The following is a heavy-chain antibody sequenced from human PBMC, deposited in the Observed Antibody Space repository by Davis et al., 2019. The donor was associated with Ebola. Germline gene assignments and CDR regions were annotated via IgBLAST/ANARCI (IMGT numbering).Heavy chain of an antibody. CDR3: ARVLAVSYYGSRNLGGMDV. CDR2: INAGNGNT. Sequence: ASVKVSCKASGYTFTSYAMHWVRQAPGQRLEWMGWINAGNGNTNYAQKLQSRVTMTTDTSTSTAYMELRSLRSDDTAVYYCARVLAVSYYGSRNLGGMDVWGQGTTVTVS. D-gene: IGHD3-10*01. CDR1: GYTFTSYA. J-gene: IGHJ6*02. V-gene: IGHV1-3*01.